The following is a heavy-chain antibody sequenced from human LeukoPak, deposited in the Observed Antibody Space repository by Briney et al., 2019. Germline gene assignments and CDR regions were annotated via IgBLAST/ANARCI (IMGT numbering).Heavy chain of an antibody. CDR3: AKDGWDVVVIAICYYFDY. Sequence: GGSLRLSCAASGFTFSSYGMHWVRQAPCKGLEWVAFIRYDESNKYYADSVKGRFTISRDNSKNTLYLQMNSLRAEDTAVYYCAKDGWDVVVIAICYYFDYWGQGTLVTVSS. J-gene: IGHJ4*02. V-gene: IGHV3-30*02. CDR1: GFTFSSYG. D-gene: IGHD2-21*01. CDR2: IRYDESNK.